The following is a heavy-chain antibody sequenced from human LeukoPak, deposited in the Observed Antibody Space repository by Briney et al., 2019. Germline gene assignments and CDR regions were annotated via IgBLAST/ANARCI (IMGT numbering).Heavy chain of an antibody. CDR3: ATDYSAAGTFDP. D-gene: IGHD6-13*01. CDR2: IIPMFSTS. J-gene: IGHJ5*02. V-gene: IGHV1-69*01. Sequence: SVTVSCKASGGTFTNYAFSWVRQAPGQGLEWMGGIIPMFSTSRYAQKFQDRVTITADESTSTASMELGSLRSEDTAVYYCATDYSAAGTFDPWGQETLVTVSS. CDR1: GGTFTNYA.